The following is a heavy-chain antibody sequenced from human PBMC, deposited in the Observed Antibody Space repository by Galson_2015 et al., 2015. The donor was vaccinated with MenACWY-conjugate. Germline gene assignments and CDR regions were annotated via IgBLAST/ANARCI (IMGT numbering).Heavy chain of an antibody. J-gene: IGHJ4*02. CDR3: VKTTLVRVGY. V-gene: IGHV3-64D*06. CDR2: ISSNGGTT. CDR1: GFTFSSYA. Sequence: SLRLSCAASGFTFSSYAMHWVRQAPGKGLGYVSAISSNGGTTYYTDSVKGRFTISRDNSKNPLYLQISSLRAEDTAVYYCVKTTLVRVGYWGQGTLVTVSS. D-gene: IGHD6-6*01.